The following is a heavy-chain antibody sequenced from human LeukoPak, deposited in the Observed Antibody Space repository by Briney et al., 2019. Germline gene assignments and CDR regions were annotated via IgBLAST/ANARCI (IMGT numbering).Heavy chain of an antibody. CDR3: TRYQSGSYRFDS. J-gene: IGHJ5*01. D-gene: IGHD1-26*01. CDR2: MNANSGKI. Sequence: ASVKVSCKASGYTFTSYDMNWVRQATGQGPEWMGWMNANSGKIGYAQKFQGGVTITWDTSISTVYMELSSLRSEDTAVYYCTRYQSGSYRFDSWGQGTLVAVSS. CDR1: GYTFTSYD. V-gene: IGHV1-8*03.